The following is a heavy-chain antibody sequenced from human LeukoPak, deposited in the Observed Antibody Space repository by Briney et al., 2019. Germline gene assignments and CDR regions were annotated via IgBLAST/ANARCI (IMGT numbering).Heavy chain of an antibody. J-gene: IGHJ4*02. Sequence: GGTLRLSCAASGFTFSSYGMSWVRQAPGKGLEWVANIKHDGSEDHYVDSVRGRFTISRDNAKNSLFLQMNSLRAEDTAVYYCGRGGMGEYTGYDDFWGQGTLVTVSS. D-gene: IGHD5-12*01. V-gene: IGHV3-7*01. CDR1: GFTFSSYG. CDR2: IKHDGSED. CDR3: GRGGMGEYTGYDDF.